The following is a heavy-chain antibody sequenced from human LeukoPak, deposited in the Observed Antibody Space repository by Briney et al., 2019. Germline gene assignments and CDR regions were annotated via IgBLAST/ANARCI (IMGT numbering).Heavy chain of an antibody. D-gene: IGHD3-9*01. CDR1: GGTFSSYA. V-gene: IGHV1-69*13. Sequence: SVEVSCKASGGTFSSYAISWVRQAPGQGLEWMGGIIPIFGTANYAQKFQGRVTITADESTSTAYMELSSLRSEDTAVYYCAGAIRYFDWLPYYYYGMDVWGQGTTVTVSS. CDR2: IIPIFGTA. CDR3: AGAIRYFDWLPYYYYGMDV. J-gene: IGHJ6*02.